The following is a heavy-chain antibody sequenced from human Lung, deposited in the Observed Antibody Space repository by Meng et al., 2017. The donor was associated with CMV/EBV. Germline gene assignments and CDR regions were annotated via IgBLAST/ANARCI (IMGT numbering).Heavy chain of an antibody. Sequence: GGSLRLXCAASGFTFSSYAMHWVRQAPGKGLEWVANIRFDGTNKYHADSVNGRFTISRDNSKNTLYLQMNSLRAEDTAVYYCAKRGDSSGTYAMDVWGQGTTVT. J-gene: IGHJ6*02. V-gene: IGHV3-30*02. D-gene: IGHD3-22*01. CDR2: IRFDGTNK. CDR1: GFTFSSYA. CDR3: AKRGDSSGTYAMDV.